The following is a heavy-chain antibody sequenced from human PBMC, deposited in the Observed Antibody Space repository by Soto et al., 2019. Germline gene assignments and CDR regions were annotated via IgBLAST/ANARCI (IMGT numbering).Heavy chain of an antibody. CDR2: IVVGSGNT. J-gene: IGHJ4*02. D-gene: IGHD3-3*01. CDR1: GGTFSSYA. V-gene: IGHV1-58*02. CDR3: AAIFTNYDFWSGYFSGSSTSNDY. Sequence: SVKVSCKASGGTFSSYAISWVRQAPGQGLEWMGGIVVGSGNTNYAQKFQERVTITRDMSTSTAYMELSSLRSEDTAVYYCAAIFTNYDFWSGYFSGSSTSNDYWGQGTLVTVSS.